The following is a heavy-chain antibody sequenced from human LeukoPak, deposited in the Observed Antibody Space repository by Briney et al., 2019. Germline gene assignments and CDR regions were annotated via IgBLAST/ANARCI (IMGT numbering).Heavy chain of an antibody. CDR2: IKQDGSEK. CDR3: ARSKGDGYNFAYFDY. CDR1: GFTFSSYW. D-gene: IGHD5-24*01. V-gene: IGHV3-7*03. Sequence: GGSLRLSGAASGFTFSSYWMSWVRQAPGKGLESVANIKQDGSEKYYVDSVKGRFTISRDNAKNSLYLQMNSLRAEDTAVYYCARSKGDGYNFAYFDYWGQGTLVTVSS. J-gene: IGHJ4*02.